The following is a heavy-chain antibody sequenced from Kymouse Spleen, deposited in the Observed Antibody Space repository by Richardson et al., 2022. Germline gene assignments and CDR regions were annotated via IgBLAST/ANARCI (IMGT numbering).Heavy chain of an antibody. CDR2: INHSGST. CDR3: ARLNSSSSSFFDY. V-gene: IGHV4-34*01. CDR1: GGSFSGYY. Sequence: QVQLQQWGAGLLKPSETLSLTCAVYGGSFSGYYWSWIRQPPGKGLEWIGEINHSGSTNYNPSLKSRVTISVDTSKNQFSLKLSSVTAADTAVYYCARLNSSSSSFFDYWGQGTLVTVSS. D-gene: IGHD6-6*01. J-gene: IGHJ4*02.